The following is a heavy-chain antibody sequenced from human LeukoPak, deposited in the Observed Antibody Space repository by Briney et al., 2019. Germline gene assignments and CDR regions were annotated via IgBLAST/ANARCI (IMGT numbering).Heavy chain of an antibody. Sequence: GGSLRLSCAASGFTFSSYSMNWVRQAPGKGPEWVSSISSSSSYIYYADSVKGRFTISRDNAKNSLYLQMNSLRAEDTAVYYCARDSATVSLYGMDVWGKGTTVTVSS. CDR3: ARDSATVSLYGMDV. D-gene: IGHD4-11*01. CDR2: ISSSSSYI. V-gene: IGHV3-21*01. CDR1: GFTFSSYS. J-gene: IGHJ6*04.